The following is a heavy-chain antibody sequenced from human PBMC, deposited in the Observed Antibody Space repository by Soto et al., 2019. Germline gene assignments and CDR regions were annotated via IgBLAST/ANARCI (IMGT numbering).Heavy chain of an antibody. J-gene: IGHJ3*01. Sequence: GGSLRLSCAASGFTFSDHYMDWVRQAPGKGLEWVARIKNNANSYAIEYAASVKGRFTISRDDSKNSLYLQMNSLRTEDTAIYYCVSVKRRPHPFKAFAAPSQRTIVP. CDR2: IKNNANSYAI. CDR1: GFTFSDHY. V-gene: IGHV3-72*01. CDR3: VSVKRRPHPFKAFAA. D-gene: IGHD6-25*01.